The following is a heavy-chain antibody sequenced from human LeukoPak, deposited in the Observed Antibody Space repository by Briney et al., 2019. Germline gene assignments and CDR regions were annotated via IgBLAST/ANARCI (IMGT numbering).Heavy chain of an antibody. CDR1: GYTFTNYA. J-gene: IGHJ5*02. V-gene: IGHV1-3*01. CDR3: ARGASTSCYDTHCVFDP. CDR2: INAGNGNT. D-gene: IGHD2-2*01. Sequence: GASVKVSCKASGYTFTNYAMHWVRQAPGQRLEWMGWINAGNGNTKYSQKFQGRVTITRDTPASTAYMELSSLRSEDTAVYYCARGASTSCYDTHCVFDPWGQGTLVTVSS.